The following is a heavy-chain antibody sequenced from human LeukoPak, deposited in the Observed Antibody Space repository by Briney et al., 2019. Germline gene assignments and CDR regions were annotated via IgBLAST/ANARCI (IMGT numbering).Heavy chain of an antibody. CDR1: GGSFSGYY. CDR3: ARDLRTDYGMDV. CDR2: INHSGST. Sequence: SETLSLTCAVYGGSFSGYYWSWIRQPPGKGLEWIGEINHSGSTNYNPSLKSRVTISVDTSKNQFSLKLSSVTAADTAVYYCARDLRTDYGMDVWGQGTTVTVSS. J-gene: IGHJ6*02. V-gene: IGHV4-34*01.